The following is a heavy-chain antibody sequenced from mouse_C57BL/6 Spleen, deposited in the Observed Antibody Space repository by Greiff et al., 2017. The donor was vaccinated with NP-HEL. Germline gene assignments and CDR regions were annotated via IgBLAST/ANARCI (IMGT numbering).Heavy chain of an antibody. CDR3: ASDFYGSSYLCY. CDR2: INPNNGGT. J-gene: IGHJ2*01. CDR1: GYTFTDYY. D-gene: IGHD1-1*01. V-gene: IGHV1-26*01. Sequence: VQLQQSGPELVKPGASVKISCKASGYTFTDYYMNWVKQSHGKSLEWIGDINPNNGGTSYNQKFKGKATLTVDTSSSTAYMELRSLTSEDSAVYYCASDFYGSSYLCYWGQGTTLPVPS.